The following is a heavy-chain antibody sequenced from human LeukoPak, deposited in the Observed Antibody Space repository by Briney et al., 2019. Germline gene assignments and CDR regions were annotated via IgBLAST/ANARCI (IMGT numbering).Heavy chain of an antibody. Sequence: SETLSLTCTVSGDSISSSSSYWGWIRQPPGKGLEWIGSIYYSGNTYYNTSLKSRVTISVDTSKNQFSLKLSSVTAADTAVYYCARSSGWDAYYFDYWGQGTLVTVSS. CDR3: ARSSGWDAYYFDY. CDR1: GDSISSSSSY. J-gene: IGHJ4*02. D-gene: IGHD6-19*01. CDR2: IYYSGNT. V-gene: IGHV4-39*07.